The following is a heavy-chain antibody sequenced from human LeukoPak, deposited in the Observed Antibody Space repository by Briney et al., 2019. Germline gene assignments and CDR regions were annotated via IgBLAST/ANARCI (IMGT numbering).Heavy chain of an antibody. CDR2: IYYSGST. D-gene: IGHD6-19*01. J-gene: IGHJ5*02. V-gene: IGHV4-39*01. CDR3: ARHGAVAGIGGGINWFDP. Sequence: PSETLSLTCTVSGGSISSSSYYWGWIRQPPGKGLEWIGSIYYSGSTYYNPSLKSRVTISVDTSKNQFSLKLSSVTAADTAVYYCARHGAVAGIGGGINWFDPWGQGTLVTVSS. CDR1: GGSISSSSYY.